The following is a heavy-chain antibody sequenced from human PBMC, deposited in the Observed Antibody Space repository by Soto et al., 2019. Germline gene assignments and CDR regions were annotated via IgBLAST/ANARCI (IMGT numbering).Heavy chain of an antibody. V-gene: IGHV3-74*01. Sequence: PGGSLRLSCAASGFTFSSSWMHWVRQAPGKGLVWVSRISSDGSTTNYADSVKGRFTVSRDNAKSTLYLQMENLRAEDTAVYYCASLYSSGWARDQWGQGTLVTVSS. J-gene: IGHJ4*02. CDR1: GFTFSSSW. CDR2: ISSDGSTT. CDR3: ASLYSSGWARDQ. D-gene: IGHD6-19*01.